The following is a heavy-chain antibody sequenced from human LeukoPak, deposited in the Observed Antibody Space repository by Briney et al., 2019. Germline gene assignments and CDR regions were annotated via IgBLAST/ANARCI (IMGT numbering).Heavy chain of an antibody. J-gene: IGHJ4*02. CDR2: IRYDGSNK. V-gene: IGHV3-30*02. D-gene: IGHD1-7*01. CDR1: GFTFSSYG. Sequence: GGSLRLSCAASGFTFSSYGMHWVRQAPGKGLEWVAFIRYDGSNKYHADSVKGRFTISRDNSKNTLYLQMNSLRAEDTAVYYCAKGGNNWNYGYDFGYWGQGTLVTVSS. CDR3: AKGGNNWNYGYDFGY.